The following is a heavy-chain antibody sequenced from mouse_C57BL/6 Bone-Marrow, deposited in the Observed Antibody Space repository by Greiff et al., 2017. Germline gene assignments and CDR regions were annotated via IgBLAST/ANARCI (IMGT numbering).Heavy chain of an antibody. V-gene: IGHV1-81*01. CDR3: TSDSSGYESY. CDR2: IYPRSGNT. Sequence: QVQLQQSGAELARPGASVKLSCKASGYTFTSYGISWVKQRTGKGLEWIGEIYPRSGNTYYNERFKGKATLTADKSSSTAYLEHRSLTDENSADYFCTSDSSGYESYWGQGTTLTVAS. J-gene: IGHJ2*01. D-gene: IGHD3-2*02. CDR1: GYTFTSYG.